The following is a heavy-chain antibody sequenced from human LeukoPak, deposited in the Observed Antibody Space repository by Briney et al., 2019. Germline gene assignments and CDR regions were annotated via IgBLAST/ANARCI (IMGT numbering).Heavy chain of an antibody. CDR2: ISGSSGNT. V-gene: IGHV3-23*01. Sequence: GGSLRLSCAASRFTFRDYAMNWVRQAPGKGLEWVSSISGSSGNTYYTDSVKGRFTISRDNSKSTLYLQMNSLRAEDTAVYYCAKGRGPGGIARHYFDYWGQGTLVIVSS. D-gene: IGHD2-21*01. J-gene: IGHJ4*02. CDR1: RFTFRDYA. CDR3: AKGRGPGGIARHYFDY.